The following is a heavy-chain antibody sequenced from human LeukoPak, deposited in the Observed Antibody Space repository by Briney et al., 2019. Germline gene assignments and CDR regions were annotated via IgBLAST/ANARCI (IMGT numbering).Heavy chain of an antibody. J-gene: IGHJ4*02. D-gene: IGHD3-9*01. V-gene: IGHV3-23*01. CDR2: ISGSGGST. CDR3: AKPLFDILTGYLIDY. Sequence: GGSLRLSCSASGFTFSSYAMSWVRQAPGKGLEWVSAISGSGGSTYYADSVKGRFTISRDNSKNTLYLQMNSLRAEDTAVYYCAKPLFDILTGYLIDYWGQGTLVTVSS. CDR1: GFTFSSYA.